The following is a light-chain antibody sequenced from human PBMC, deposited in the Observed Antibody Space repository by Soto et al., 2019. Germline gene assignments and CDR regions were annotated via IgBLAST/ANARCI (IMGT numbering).Light chain of an antibody. V-gene: IGKV3-15*01. CDR1: QSVGIN. CDR3: QQYYKWLLT. CDR2: DAS. J-gene: IGKJ4*01. Sequence: EIVLTQSPATLSLYKRERATLSCRASQSVGINLAWYQQKPGQAPRLLIYDASSRATGAPARFSGSGSGTDFTLTISSLQSEDFAVYYCQQYYKWLLTFGGVTKVDNK.